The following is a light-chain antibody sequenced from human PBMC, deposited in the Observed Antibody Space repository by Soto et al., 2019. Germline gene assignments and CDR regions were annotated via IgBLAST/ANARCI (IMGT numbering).Light chain of an antibody. J-gene: IGLJ3*02. V-gene: IGLV1-47*02. CDR1: PSNIGSNY. Sequence: QSVLTQPPSASGIPGQTVTLSCSGSPSNIGSNYEYWYQQLPGTAPKLLIYSNNQRPSGVPDRFSGSKSGTSGSLAISGLRSEDEADYYCAAWEDSVNLWLFGGGTKVTVL. CDR2: SNN. CDR3: AAWEDSVNLWL.